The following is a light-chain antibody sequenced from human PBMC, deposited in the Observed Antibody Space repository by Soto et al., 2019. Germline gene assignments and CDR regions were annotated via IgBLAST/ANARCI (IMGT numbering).Light chain of an antibody. Sequence: DIQMTQSPSSLSASVGDRVTITCRASQGISNYLAWYQQKPGKVPKLLIYAASTLQSGVPSRFSGSGSGTDFTLTISSLQPEDVATYYCQKYNSAPQTTFGQGTRLEIK. CDR1: QGISNY. J-gene: IGKJ5*01. CDR2: AAS. CDR3: QKYNSAPQTT. V-gene: IGKV1-27*01.